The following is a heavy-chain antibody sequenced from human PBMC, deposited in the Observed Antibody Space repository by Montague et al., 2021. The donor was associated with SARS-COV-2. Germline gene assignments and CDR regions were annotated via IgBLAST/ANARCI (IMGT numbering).Heavy chain of an antibody. CDR1: GFTFSSYA. CDR3: ARAYSGSYFAAFDI. V-gene: IGHV3-30-3*01. J-gene: IGHJ3*02. D-gene: IGHD1-26*01. Sequence: SLRLSCAASGFTFSSYAMHWVRQAPGKGLEWVAVISYDGSNKYYADSVKGRFTISRDNSKNTLYLQMNSLRAEDTAVYYCARAYSGSYFAAFDIWGQGTMVTVSS. CDR2: ISYDGSNK.